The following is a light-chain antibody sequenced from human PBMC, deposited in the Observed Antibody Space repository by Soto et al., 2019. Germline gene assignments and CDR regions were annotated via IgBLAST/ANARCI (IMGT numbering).Light chain of an antibody. J-gene: IGKJ4*01. CDR3: QQFYNWPPLT. V-gene: IGKV3-15*01. Sequence: EIVMTQSPATLSVSPGERATLSCRASENIGATLAWYQQKPGQAPRLLFYGASTRATGTPARFSGSGFGTEFTLTISSMQYEDFAVYYCQQFYNWPPLTFGGGTKVEI. CDR1: ENIGAT. CDR2: GAS.